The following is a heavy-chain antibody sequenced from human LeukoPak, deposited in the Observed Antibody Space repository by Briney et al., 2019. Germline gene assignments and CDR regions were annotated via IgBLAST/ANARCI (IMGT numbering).Heavy chain of an antibody. CDR2: ISSSSSYI. J-gene: IGHJ4*02. V-gene: IGHV3-21*01. CDR1: GFTFSSYA. CDR3: ARTFIAAAALSY. D-gene: IGHD6-13*01. Sequence: GGSLRLSCAASGFTFSSYAMTWVRQAPGKGLEWVSSISSSSSYIYYADSVKGRFTISRDNAKNSLYLQMNSLRAEDTAVYYCARTFIAAAALSYWGQGTLVTVSS.